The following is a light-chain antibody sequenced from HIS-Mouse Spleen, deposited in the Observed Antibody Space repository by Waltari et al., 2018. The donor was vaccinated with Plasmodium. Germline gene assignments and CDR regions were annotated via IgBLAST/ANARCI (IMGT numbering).Light chain of an antibody. Sequence: QSSLTHPRPVPAPPAPSVPTPCTGTSSDVGGYNYVSWYQQHPGKAPKLIIYDFSNRPSGVPDRFSGSKSGNTASLTISGLQAEDKADYYCGSYAGSDTLVFGGGTKLTVL. V-gene: IGLV2-11*01. CDR2: DFS. CDR1: SSDVGGYNY. CDR3: GSYAGSDTLV. J-gene: IGLJ3*02.